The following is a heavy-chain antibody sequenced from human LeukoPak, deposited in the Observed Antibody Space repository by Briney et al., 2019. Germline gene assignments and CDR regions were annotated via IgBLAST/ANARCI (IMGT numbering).Heavy chain of an antibody. Sequence: SVKVSCKASGGTFSSYAISWVRQAPGQGLEWMGGIIPIFGTANYAQKFQGRVTITADESTSTAYMELSSLRSEDTAVYYCARGRRPAAVKWFDPWGQGTLVTVSS. CDR3: ARGRRPAAVKWFDP. CDR2: IIPIFGTA. V-gene: IGHV1-69*01. D-gene: IGHD2-2*01. CDR1: GGTFSSYA. J-gene: IGHJ5*02.